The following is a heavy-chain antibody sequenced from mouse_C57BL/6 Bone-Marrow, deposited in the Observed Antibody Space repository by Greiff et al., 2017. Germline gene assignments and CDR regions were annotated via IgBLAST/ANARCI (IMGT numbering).Heavy chain of an antibody. J-gene: IGHJ3*01. CDR2: ISDGGSYT. CDR1: GFTFSSYA. CDR3: ARAPDYYGSSYAAY. V-gene: IGHV5-4*03. D-gene: IGHD1-1*01. Sequence: EVKLVESGGGLVKPGGSLKLSCAASGFTFSSYAMSWVRQTPEKRLEWVATISDGGSYTYYPDNAKNNLYLQMSHLKSEDTAMYYCARAPDYYGSSYAAYWGQGTLVTVSA.